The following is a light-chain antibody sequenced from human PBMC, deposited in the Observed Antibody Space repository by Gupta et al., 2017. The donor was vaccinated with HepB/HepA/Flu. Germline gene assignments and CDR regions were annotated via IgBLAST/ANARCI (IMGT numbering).Light chain of an antibody. V-gene: IGKV4-1*01. CDR3: QQDDSTPRT. Sequence: DIVMTQSPYSLAVSLGERATINCKSSQSILYSSNNKNYLAWYQQKPGQPPKPLIYWASSRESGVPDRFSGSGSGTDFTLTITSLQAEDVAIYYCQQDDSTPRTFGQGTKVEIK. CDR2: WAS. J-gene: IGKJ1*01. CDR1: QSILYSSNNKNY.